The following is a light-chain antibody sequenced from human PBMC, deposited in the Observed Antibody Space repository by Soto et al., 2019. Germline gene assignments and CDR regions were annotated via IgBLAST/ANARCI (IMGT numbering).Light chain of an antibody. CDR2: AAS. Sequence: DIQITQSPSFLFSFVGGRVTITFRASQGISRDLNWYQKKPGEAPKLLIYAASTLQSGVPSRFSGNESGTDFTLTISSLQPEDTATYYCQQSYNLKFTFGPGTKVDIK. J-gene: IGKJ3*01. CDR1: QGISRD. CDR3: QQSYNLKFT. V-gene: IGKV1-39*01.